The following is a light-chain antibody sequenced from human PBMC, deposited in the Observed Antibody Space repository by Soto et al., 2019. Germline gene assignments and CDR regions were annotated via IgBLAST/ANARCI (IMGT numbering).Light chain of an antibody. V-gene: IGKV1-27*01. Sequence: IQFTQSPSSLSAYVGDRVTITFRASQGISNYLAWYQQKPGKVPKLLIYAAYTLQSGVTSRFSGSGSGTDFTLTISSLQPEDVATYYCQTYNSAPLTVGGGTQVEIK. CDR2: AAY. CDR3: QTYNSAPLT. CDR1: QGISNY. J-gene: IGKJ4*01.